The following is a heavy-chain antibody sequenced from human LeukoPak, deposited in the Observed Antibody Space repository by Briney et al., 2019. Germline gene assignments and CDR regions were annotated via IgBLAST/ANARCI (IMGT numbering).Heavy chain of an antibody. J-gene: IGHJ4*02. D-gene: IGHD2-2*01. Sequence: SETLSLTCTVSGGSISRDYWSCIRQPPGKGLEGIRYIHYSGRTNYNPSLKSPITKSVNTSKTQFSLKLSSVTATDTAVYYCATLRGSSSAVFDYWGQGTLVTVSS. V-gene: IGHV4-59*08. CDR3: ATLRGSSSAVFDY. CDR2: IHYSGRT. CDR1: GGSISRDY.